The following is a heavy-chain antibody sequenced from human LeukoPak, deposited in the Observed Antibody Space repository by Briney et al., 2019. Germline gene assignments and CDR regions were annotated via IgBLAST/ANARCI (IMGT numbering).Heavy chain of an antibody. CDR3: ARDLYFYGSGNFVPGLPDY. CDR1: GFTFSNYE. V-gene: IGHV3-48*03. Sequence: PGGSLRLSCAVSGFTFSNYEMSWVRQAPGKGLEWVSYISSSGTTIYYADSVRGRFTISRGNAKNSLYLQMNSLRAEDTAVYYCARDLYFYGSGNFVPGLPDYWGQGTLVTVSS. D-gene: IGHD3-10*01. CDR2: ISSSGTTI. J-gene: IGHJ4*02.